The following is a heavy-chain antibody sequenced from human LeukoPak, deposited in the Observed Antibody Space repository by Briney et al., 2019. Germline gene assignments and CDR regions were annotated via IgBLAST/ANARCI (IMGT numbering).Heavy chain of an antibody. V-gene: IGHV3-30*03. CDR3: ARVDPSFDIVVVPAAPPGY. D-gene: IGHD2-2*01. CDR2: ISYDGSNK. J-gene: IGHJ4*02. CDR1: GFTFSNSG. Sequence: GGSLRLSCAASGFTFSNSGMHWVRQAPGKGLEWVAVISYDGSNKYYADSVKGRFTISRDNSKNTLYLQMNSLRAEDTAVYYCARVDPSFDIVVVPAAPPGYWGQGTLVTVSS.